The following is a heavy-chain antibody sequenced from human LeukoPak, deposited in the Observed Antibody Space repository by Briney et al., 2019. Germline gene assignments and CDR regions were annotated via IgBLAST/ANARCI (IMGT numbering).Heavy chain of an antibody. D-gene: IGHD3-10*02. CDR1: GFTSSNAW. Sequence: GGSLRLSCAASGFTSSNAWMSWVRQTPGKGLEWVGRIKSKTDGGTTDYAAPVKGRFTISRDDSKNTLYLQLNGLKTEDTAVYYCTTESLYHYDRGYNWFDPWGQGTLVTVSS. CDR2: IKSKTDGGTT. J-gene: IGHJ5*02. V-gene: IGHV3-15*01. CDR3: TTESLYHYDRGYNWFDP.